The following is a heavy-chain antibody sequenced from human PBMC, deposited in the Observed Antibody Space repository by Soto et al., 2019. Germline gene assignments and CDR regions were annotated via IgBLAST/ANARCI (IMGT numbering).Heavy chain of an antibody. CDR1: GFTFSSYG. J-gene: IGHJ6*03. CDR2: ISYDGSNK. D-gene: IGHD3-3*01. V-gene: IGHV3-30*18. Sequence: HPGGSLRLSCAASGFTFSSYGMHWVRQAPGKGLEWVAVISYDGSNKYYADSVKGRFTISRDNSKNTLYLQMNSLRAEDTAVYYCAKVYYDFWYYYYMDVWGKGTTVTVSS. CDR3: AKVYYDFWYYYYMDV.